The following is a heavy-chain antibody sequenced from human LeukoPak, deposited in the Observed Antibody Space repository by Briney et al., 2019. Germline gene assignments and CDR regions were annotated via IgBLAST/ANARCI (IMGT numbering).Heavy chain of an antibody. Sequence: GGSLRLSCAASGFTFSDYWMTWVRQAPGKGLEWVANIKQDGSEMYYVDSVKGRFTISRDNAKNSLYLQMKSLRAEDTAVYYCARNPGNLGYGDYWGQGTLVTVSS. D-gene: IGHD1-14*01. CDR1: GFTFSDYW. CDR2: IKQDGSEM. J-gene: IGHJ4*02. CDR3: ARNPGNLGYGDY. V-gene: IGHV3-7*01.